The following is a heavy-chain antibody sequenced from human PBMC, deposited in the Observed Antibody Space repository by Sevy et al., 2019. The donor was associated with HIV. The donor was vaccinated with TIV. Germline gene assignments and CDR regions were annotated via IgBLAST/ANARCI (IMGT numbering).Heavy chain of an antibody. J-gene: IGHJ4*02. CDR1: GFTFSTYW. Sequence: GGSLRLSCAASGFTFSTYWMTWVRQAPGKGLEWVANIKQDGTEEDYVDSVKGRFTISRDNAKKSLYLQLDILRAEDTAVYFCARALADWGSFHYSLWGQGTLVTVSS. V-gene: IGHV3-7*01. CDR2: IKQDGTEE. D-gene: IGHD3-16*02. CDR3: ARALADWGSFHYSL.